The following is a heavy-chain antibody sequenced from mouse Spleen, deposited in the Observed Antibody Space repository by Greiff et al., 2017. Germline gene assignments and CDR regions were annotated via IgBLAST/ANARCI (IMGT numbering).Heavy chain of an antibody. CDR3: AREGSRYDYDEEGYFDY. CDR2: IYPGSGST. V-gene: IGHV1-55*01. CDR1: GYTFTSYW. J-gene: IGHJ2*01. D-gene: IGHD2-4*01. Sequence: QVQLQQPGAELVKPGASVKMSCKASGYTFTSYWITWVKQRPGQGLEWIGDIYPGSGSTNYNEKFKSKATLTVDTSSSTAYMQLSSLTSEDSAVYYCAREGSRYDYDEEGYFDYWGQGTTLTVSS.